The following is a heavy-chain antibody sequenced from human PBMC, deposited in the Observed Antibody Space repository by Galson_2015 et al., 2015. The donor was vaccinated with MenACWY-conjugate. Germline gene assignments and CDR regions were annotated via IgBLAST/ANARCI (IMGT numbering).Heavy chain of an antibody. CDR1: GGSIRSYY. CDR3: ARGAQNCSSTSCYRGGIDY. CDR2: INHSGST. D-gene: IGHD2-2*02. V-gene: IGHV4-34*01. Sequence: TLSLTCTVSGGSIRSYYWSWIRQPPGKGLEWIGEINHSGSTNYNPSLKSRVTISVDTSKNQFSLKLSSVTAADTAVYYCARGAQNCSSTSCYRGGIDYWGQGTLVTVSS. J-gene: IGHJ4*02.